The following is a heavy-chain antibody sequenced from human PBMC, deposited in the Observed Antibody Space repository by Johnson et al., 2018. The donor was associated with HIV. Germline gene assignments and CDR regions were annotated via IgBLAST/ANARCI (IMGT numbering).Heavy chain of an antibody. V-gene: IGHV3-9*01. CDR3: ARVESGSSAFDI. J-gene: IGHJ3*02. CDR1: GFTFDDYA. D-gene: IGHD1-26*01. Sequence: EVQVVESGGGLVQPGRSLRLSCAASGFTFDDYAMHWVRQAPGKGLEWVSGISWNSGSIGYADSVKGRFTISRYNAKNSLYLQMNSLRAEDTALYYCARVESGSSAFDIWGQGTMVTVSS. CDR2: ISWNSGSI.